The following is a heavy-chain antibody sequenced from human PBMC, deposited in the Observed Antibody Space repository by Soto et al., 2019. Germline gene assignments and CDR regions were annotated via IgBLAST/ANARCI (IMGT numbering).Heavy chain of an antibody. J-gene: IGHJ4*02. CDR2: MNPNTGNT. Sequence: QVQLVQSGAEVKKPGASVRVSCQASGYTFISFDINWVRQATGQGLEWMGWMNPNTGNTGYEQKFQGRVTMTRNTTIGTAYMELSSLTSEDAAVYYCARRKERSVPYYLDSCGQGTLVTVSS. D-gene: IGHD6-25*01. CDR3: ARRKERSVPYYLDS. V-gene: IGHV1-8*01. CDR1: GYTFISFD.